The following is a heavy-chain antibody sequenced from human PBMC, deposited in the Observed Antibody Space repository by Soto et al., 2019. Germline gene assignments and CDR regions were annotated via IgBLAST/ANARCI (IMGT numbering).Heavy chain of an antibody. J-gene: IGHJ5*02. D-gene: IGHD2-2*01. CDR2: IYHSGST. V-gene: IGHV4-30-2*01. CDR3: ARVPDR. CDR1: GGSISGGGYS. Sequence: SETQSLTCAVSGGSISGGGYSWSWIRQPPGKGLEWIGYIYHSGSTYYNPSLKSRVTISVDRSKNQFSLKLSSVTAADTAVYYCARVPDRWGQGTLVTVSS.